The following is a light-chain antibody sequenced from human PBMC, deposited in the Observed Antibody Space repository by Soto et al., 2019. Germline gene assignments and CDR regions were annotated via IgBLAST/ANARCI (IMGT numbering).Light chain of an antibody. CDR1: SSNIGTNT. J-gene: IGLJ2*01. V-gene: IGLV1-44*01. CDR2: SNN. Sequence: QSVLTQPPSASGTPGQRVTISCSGSSSNIGTNTVNWYQQLPGSAPKFLIYSNNQRPSGVPDRFSGAKSGTSASLAISGLQPDDEADYYCAACDGSLNGVLFGGGTKLTVL. CDR3: AACDGSLNGVL.